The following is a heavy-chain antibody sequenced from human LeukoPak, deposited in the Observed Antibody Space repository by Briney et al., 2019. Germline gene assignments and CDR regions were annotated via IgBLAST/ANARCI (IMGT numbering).Heavy chain of an antibody. CDR1: GGTFSSYA. CDR3: ARGAVVPAAYNWFDP. CDR2: VIPIFGTA. Sequence: ASVKVSCKASGGTFSSYAISWVRQAPGQGLEWVGGVIPIFGTANYAQKFQGRGTITADEATSTAYMELSSLRAEDTAVYYCARGAVVPAAYNWFDPWGQGTLVSVSS. V-gene: IGHV1-69*13. D-gene: IGHD2-2*01. J-gene: IGHJ5*02.